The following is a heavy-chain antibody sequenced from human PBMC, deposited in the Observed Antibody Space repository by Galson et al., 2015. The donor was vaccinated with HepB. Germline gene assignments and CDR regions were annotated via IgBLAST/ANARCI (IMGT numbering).Heavy chain of an antibody. CDR3: AREPVAPGTIDFDF. D-gene: IGHD2-2*02. CDR2: ISNSGSPI. CDR1: GFTFSAFE. V-gene: IGHV3-48*03. Sequence: SLRLSCAASGFTFSAFEMNWIRQAPGKGPEWLSYISNSGSPIYYADSVKGRFTVSRDNAKNSLYLQMNSLRAEDTAIYYCAREPVAPGTIDFDFWGQGVLVTVSS. J-gene: IGHJ4*02.